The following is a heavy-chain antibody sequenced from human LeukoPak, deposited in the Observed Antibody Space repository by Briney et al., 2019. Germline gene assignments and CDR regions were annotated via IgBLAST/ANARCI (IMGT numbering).Heavy chain of an antibody. J-gene: IGHJ2*01. D-gene: IGHD4-17*01. CDR1: GGSISSGGYY. CDR3: ARGNTGPRGWYFDL. CDR2: IYYSGST. V-gene: IGHV4-31*03. Sequence: SETLSLTCTVSGGSISSGGYYWSWIRQHPGKGLEWIGYIYYSGSTYYNPSLKSRVTISVDTSKDQFSLKLSSVTAADTAVYYCARGNTGPRGWYFDLWGRGTLVTVSS.